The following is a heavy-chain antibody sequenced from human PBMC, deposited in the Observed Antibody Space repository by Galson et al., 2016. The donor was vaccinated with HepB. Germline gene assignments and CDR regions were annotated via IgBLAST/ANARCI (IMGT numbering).Heavy chain of an antibody. CDR3: ARESIGGFDP. Sequence: SLRLSCAASGFIFSDYWMSWVRQAPGKGLEWVANIKQDGGKKENVDSVKGRFTISRDNAEKELYLQMSSLTAEDTAVYYCARESIGGFDPWGQGTLVNVSS. CDR1: GFIFSDYW. CDR2: IKQDGGKK. J-gene: IGHJ5*02. V-gene: IGHV3-7*01. D-gene: IGHD6-6*01.